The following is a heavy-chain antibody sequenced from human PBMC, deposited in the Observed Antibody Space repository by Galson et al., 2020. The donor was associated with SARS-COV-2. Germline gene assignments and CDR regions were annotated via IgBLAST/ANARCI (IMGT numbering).Heavy chain of an antibody. D-gene: IGHD2-15*01. V-gene: IGHV3-15*01. CDR1: GLTFTDAW. J-gene: IGHJ4*01. CDR3: TADLPGGTSDYFDS. Sequence: GSLRLSCSASGLTFTDAWMSWVRQAPGKGLEWVGRIKSKAAGGTTDYVAVVKGRFTISRDDSKETLYLQMNSLETDDTAVYYCTADLPGGTSDYFDSWGHGPLVTVAS. CDR2: IKSKAAGGTT.